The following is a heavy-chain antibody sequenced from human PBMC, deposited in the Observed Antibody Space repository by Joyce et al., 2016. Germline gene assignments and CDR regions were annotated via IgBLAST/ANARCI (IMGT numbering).Heavy chain of an antibody. V-gene: IGHV4-31*11. CDR1: GGSISDGGYY. CDR2: INYSGNT. Sequence: QVPLQESGPGLVQPSQTLSLTCGVSGGSISDGGYYWSWIRQRPGQGLEWIGYINYSGNTYYNPCLKSRLTISIDMSKNQFSLRLTSVTAADTAVYYCARVPLSSAFDYWGQGILVTVSS. J-gene: IGHJ4*02. D-gene: IGHD1-26*01. CDR3: ARVPLSSAFDY.